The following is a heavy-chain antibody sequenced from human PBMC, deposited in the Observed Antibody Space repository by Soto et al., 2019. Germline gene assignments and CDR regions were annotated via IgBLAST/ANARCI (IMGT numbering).Heavy chain of an antibody. CDR2: ISAYNGNT. CDR3: ARVITIFGVVIPNYFDY. Sequence: QVQLVQSGAEVKKPGASVKVSCKASGYTFTSYGISWVRQAPGQGLEWMGWISAYNGNTNYAQKLQGRVTMTTDTSTSTAYMELRSLRSDDTAVYYCARVITIFGVVIPNYFDYWGQGTLVTDSS. V-gene: IGHV1-18*01. CDR1: GYTFTSYG. J-gene: IGHJ4*02. D-gene: IGHD3-3*01.